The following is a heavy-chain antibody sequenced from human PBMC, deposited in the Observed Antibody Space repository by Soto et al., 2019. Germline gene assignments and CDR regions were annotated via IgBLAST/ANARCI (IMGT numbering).Heavy chain of an antibody. Sequence: EVPLLESGGGLVQPGGSLTLSCAASGFTFNNYAISWLRQAPGTGMLWISAVSARGGNTYYPDSVTGRFTISSDNANNTLYRPMSSLTASLTAVYYCAQASSGWSNFDYWSKGTLFTVCS. CDR3: AQASSGWSNFDY. V-gene: IGHV3-23*01. CDR1: GFTFNNYA. D-gene: IGHD6-19*01. CDR2: VSARGGNT. J-gene: IGHJ4*02.